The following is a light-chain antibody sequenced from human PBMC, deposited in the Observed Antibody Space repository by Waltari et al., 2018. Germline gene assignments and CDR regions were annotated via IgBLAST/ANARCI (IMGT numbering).Light chain of an antibody. CDR1: EAISSTF. V-gene: IGKV3-20*01. CDR3: QHYGSPQT. CDR2: AAA. J-gene: IGKJ1*01. Sequence: EIVLTQSPGTLSLSPGERATLSCRASEAISSTFLAWYRHKPVQAPTLLIYAAADRATGIPDRISGSGSGTDFVLTITRLEPEDFAVYYCQHYGSPQTFGQGTKVEIK.